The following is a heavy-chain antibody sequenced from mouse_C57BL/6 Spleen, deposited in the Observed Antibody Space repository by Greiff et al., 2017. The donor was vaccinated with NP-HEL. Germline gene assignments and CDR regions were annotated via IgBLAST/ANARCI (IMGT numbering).Heavy chain of an antibody. CDR1: GYTFTDYE. CDR3: TRRVVANWYFDV. V-gene: IGHV1-15*01. Sequence: VQVVESGAELVRPGASVTLSCKASGYTFTDYEMHWVKQTPVLGLEWIGAIDPETGGTAYNQKFKGKAILTADKSSSTAYMELRSLTSEDSAVYYCTRRVVANWYFDVWGTGTTVTVSS. J-gene: IGHJ1*03. D-gene: IGHD1-1*01. CDR2: IDPETGGT.